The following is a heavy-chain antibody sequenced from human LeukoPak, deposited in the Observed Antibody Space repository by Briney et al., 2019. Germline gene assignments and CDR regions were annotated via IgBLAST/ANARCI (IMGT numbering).Heavy chain of an antibody. J-gene: IGHJ5*01. CDR2: VYASATT. CDR3: AKTHCGGGSCDKFDS. V-gene: IGHV4-4*07. CDR1: GASISTYF. D-gene: IGHD2-21*01. Sequence: SETLSLTCTVSGASISTYFWNWIRQPAGKRMEWIGRVYASATTYYNPSLRSRVTLSIDTSKNQFSLSLNSVTAADTAVYYCAKTHCGGGSCDKFDSWGQGILVTVSS.